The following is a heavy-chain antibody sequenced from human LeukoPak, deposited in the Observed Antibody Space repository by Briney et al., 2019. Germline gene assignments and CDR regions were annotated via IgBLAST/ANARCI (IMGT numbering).Heavy chain of an antibody. V-gene: IGHV1-2*02. CDR1: GYTFASYV. CDR2: INPNTGGT. D-gene: IGHD3-22*01. CDR3: ATYYDSGVHAFHI. Sequence: ASVKVSCKASGYTFASYVINWVRQAPGQGLEWMGYINPNTGGTFYAPNFQGRVTVTRDTSISTAYMDLNRLTSDDTAVYYCATYYDSGVHAFHIWGQGTMVTVSS. J-gene: IGHJ3*02.